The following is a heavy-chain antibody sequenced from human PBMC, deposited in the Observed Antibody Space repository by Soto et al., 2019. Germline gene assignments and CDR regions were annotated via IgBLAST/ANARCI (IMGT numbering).Heavy chain of an antibody. D-gene: IGHD6-13*01. CDR1: GYTFTSYD. CDR3: ARGLVAAAGRWFDP. Sequence: ASVKVSCKASGYTFTSYDINWVRQATGQGLEWMGWMNPNSGNTGYAQKFQGRVTMTRNTSISTAYMELSSLRSEDTAVYYCARGLVAAAGRWFDPRGQRTPVTVSS. V-gene: IGHV1-8*01. CDR2: MNPNSGNT. J-gene: IGHJ5*02.